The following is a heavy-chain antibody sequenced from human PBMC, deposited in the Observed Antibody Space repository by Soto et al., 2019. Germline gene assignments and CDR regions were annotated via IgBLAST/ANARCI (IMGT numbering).Heavy chain of an antibody. CDR3: ARDNTGRIQLWPETCYYGMDV. D-gene: IGHD5-18*01. CDR1: GGTFSSYA. J-gene: IGHJ6*02. Sequence: SVKVSCKASGGTFSSYAISWVRQAPGQGLEWMGGIIPIFGTANYAQKFQGRVTITADESTSTAYMELSSLRSEDTAVYYCARDNTGRIQLWPETCYYGMDVWGQGTTVTVSS. CDR2: IIPIFGTA. V-gene: IGHV1-69*13.